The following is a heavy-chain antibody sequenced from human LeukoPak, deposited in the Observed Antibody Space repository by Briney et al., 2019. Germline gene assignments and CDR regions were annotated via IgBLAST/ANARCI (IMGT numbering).Heavy chain of an antibody. CDR3: ARQRRYCSGDNCYQRTFDY. CDR2: IKQDGSEK. Sequence: GGSLRLSCAASGFIFNNYWISWVRQAPGEGLEWVANIKQDGSEKYYVDSVKGRFTISRDNAKNSLYLQMNSLRAEDTAVYYCARQRRYCSGDNCYQRTFDYWGQGTLVTVSS. CDR1: GFIFNNYW. J-gene: IGHJ4*02. V-gene: IGHV3-7*01. D-gene: IGHD2-15*01.